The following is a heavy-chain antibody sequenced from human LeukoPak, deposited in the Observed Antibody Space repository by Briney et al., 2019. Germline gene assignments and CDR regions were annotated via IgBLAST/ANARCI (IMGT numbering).Heavy chain of an antibody. J-gene: IGHJ5*02. CDR1: GFQFDDYG. V-gene: IGHV3-20*04. CDR3: ARDFGDLTGGYNWFDP. D-gene: IGHD3-9*01. Sequence: PGGSLRLSCAASGFQFDDYGLSWVRQAPGKWLEWVSGINWSGDSTGYADSVKGRFTISRDNTENFMYLQMNSLRVEDTALYYCARDFGDLTGGYNWFDPWGQGTLVTVSS. CDR2: INWSGDST.